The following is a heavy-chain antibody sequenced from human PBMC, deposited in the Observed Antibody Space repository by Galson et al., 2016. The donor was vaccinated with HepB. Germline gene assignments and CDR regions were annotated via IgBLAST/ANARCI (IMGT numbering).Heavy chain of an antibody. CDR3: ARGPSRGAYTYGPYPYFDH. CDR1: GGAIINYY. V-gene: IGHV4-59*01. D-gene: IGHD5-18*01. CDR2: IYYSGST. Sequence: SETLSLTCSVSGGAIINYYWTWIRQPPGKGLEWIGCIYYSGSTNNNPSLKSRVTISLDTPKNQFSLNLTSVTAADTAVYFCARGPSRGAYTYGPYPYFDHGSPGTLVTVSS. J-gene: IGHJ4*02.